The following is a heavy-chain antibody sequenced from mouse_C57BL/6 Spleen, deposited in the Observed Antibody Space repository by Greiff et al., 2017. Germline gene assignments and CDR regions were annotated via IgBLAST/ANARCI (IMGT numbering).Heavy chain of an antibody. J-gene: IGHJ3*01. D-gene: IGHD1-1*01. CDR3: ARRASTVEVAY. V-gene: IGHV1-50*01. CDR1: GYTFTSYW. Sequence: QVQLQQPGAELVKPGASVKLSCKASGYTFTSYWMQWVKQRPGQGLEWIGEIYPSDSYTNYNQKFKGKATLTVDTSSSTAYMQLSSLTSEDSAVYYCARRASTVEVAYWGQGTLVTVSA. CDR2: IYPSDSYT.